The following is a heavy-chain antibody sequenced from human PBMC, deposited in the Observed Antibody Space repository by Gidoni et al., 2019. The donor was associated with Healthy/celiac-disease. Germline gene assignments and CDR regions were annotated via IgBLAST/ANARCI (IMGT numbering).Heavy chain of an antibody. D-gene: IGHD3-10*01. Sequence: QVQLQESCPGLVKPSQTLSLPCTVSGGPISSDGYYWSWIRQHPGKGLEWIGYIDYSGNTYDNPSLKSRVTISAETSKNKFSLKLSSVTAADTAVYYCAGCREFIVFDYWGQGTLVTVSS. CDR2: IDYSGNT. J-gene: IGHJ4*02. CDR1: GGPISSDGYY. CDR3: AGCREFIVFDY. V-gene: IGHV4-31*02.